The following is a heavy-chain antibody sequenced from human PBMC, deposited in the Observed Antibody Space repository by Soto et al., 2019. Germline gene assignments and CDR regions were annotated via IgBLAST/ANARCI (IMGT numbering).Heavy chain of an antibody. V-gene: IGHV3-33*01. Sequence: QVQLVESGGGVVQPGRSLRLSCAASGFTFSSYGMHWVRQAPGKGLEWVAVIWYDGSNKYYADSVKGRFTISRDNSKNTLYLQMNSLRAEYTAVYYCARDPDSSGYRSYYYYYGMDVWGQGTTVTVSS. CDR2: IWYDGSNK. J-gene: IGHJ6*02. CDR3: ARDPDSSGYRSYYYYYGMDV. CDR1: GFTFSSYG. D-gene: IGHD3-22*01.